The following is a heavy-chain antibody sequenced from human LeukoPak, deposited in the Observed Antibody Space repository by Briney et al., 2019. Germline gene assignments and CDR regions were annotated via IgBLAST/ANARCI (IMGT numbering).Heavy chain of an antibody. Sequence: GGSLRLSCAASGFTFSSFPMHWVRQAPGKGLEWVAMISYDGGIKFYADSVKGRFTISRDKSKSTLYVQMNSLRLEDTAIHYCAREGEGGDFDYWGQGTLVTVSS. CDR2: ISYDGGIK. V-gene: IGHV3-30-3*01. D-gene: IGHD3-16*01. CDR3: AREGEGGDFDY. CDR1: GFTFSSFP. J-gene: IGHJ4*02.